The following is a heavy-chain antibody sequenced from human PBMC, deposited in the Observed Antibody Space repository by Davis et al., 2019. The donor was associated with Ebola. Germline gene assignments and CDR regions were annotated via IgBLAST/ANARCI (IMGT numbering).Heavy chain of an antibody. CDR1: GFSFSDYA. J-gene: IGHJ6*02. Sequence: GESLKISCTGSGFSFSDYAMSWVRQAPGKGLEWVSDVSVPGLTHYADPVKGRFTISRDNSRNTLFLQMNNLRADDTAVYYCARGDFYYGVDVWGQGTTVTVSS. V-gene: IGHV3-23*01. CDR3: ARGDFYYGVDV. CDR2: VSVPGLT.